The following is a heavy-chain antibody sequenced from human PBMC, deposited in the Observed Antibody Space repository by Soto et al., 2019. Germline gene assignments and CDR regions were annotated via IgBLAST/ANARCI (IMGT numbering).Heavy chain of an antibody. CDR2: IYYSGST. J-gene: IGHJ6*02. D-gene: IGHD3-22*01. Sequence: SETLSLTCTVSGGSISSGGYYWSWIRQHPGKGLEWIGYIYYSGSTYYNPSLKSRVTISVDTSKNQFSLKLSSVTAADTAVYYCARAQDYYDTSGYYYYGMDVWGQGTTVTVSS. CDR3: ARAQDYYDTSGYYYYGMDV. V-gene: IGHV4-31*03. CDR1: GGSISSGGYY.